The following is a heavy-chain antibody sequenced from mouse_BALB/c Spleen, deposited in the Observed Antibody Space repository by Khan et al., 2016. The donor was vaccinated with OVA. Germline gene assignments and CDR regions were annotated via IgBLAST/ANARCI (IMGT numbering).Heavy chain of an antibody. CDR3: ARNRDGGSYWYFDV. D-gene: IGHD3-3*01. CDR1: GFSLSRYS. J-gene: IGHJ1*01. CDR2: IWSGGST. V-gene: IGHV2-6-4*01. Sequence: QVQLKQSGPGLVAPSQSLSITCTVSGFSLSRYSVHWVRQPPGKGLEWLGIIWSGGSTDCNSALKSRLSISQDNSKSQVFLKMSSLQTEDTAMYYCARNRDGGSYWYFDVWGAGTTVTVSS.